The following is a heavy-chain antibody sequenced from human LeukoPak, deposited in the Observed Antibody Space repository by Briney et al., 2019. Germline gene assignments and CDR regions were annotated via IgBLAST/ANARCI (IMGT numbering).Heavy chain of an antibody. Sequence: EASVKVSCRASGYTFTSYYMHWVRQAPGQGLEWMGIINPSGCSTSYAQKFQGRVTMTRDTSTSTVYMELSSLRSEDTAVYYCARDQGLTGDTAMVIVVDWFDPWGPGTLVTVSS. CDR2: INPSGCST. J-gene: IGHJ5*02. CDR3: ARDQGLTGDTAMVIVVDWFDP. V-gene: IGHV1-46*03. CDR1: GYTFTSYY. D-gene: IGHD5-18*01.